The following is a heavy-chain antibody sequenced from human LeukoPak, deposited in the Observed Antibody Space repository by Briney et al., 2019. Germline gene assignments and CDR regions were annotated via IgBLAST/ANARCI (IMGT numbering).Heavy chain of an antibody. CDR1: GYSISSGYY. Sequence: SETLSLTCTVSGYSISSGYYWGWIRRPPGKGLEWTGSIYHSGSTYYNPSLKSRVTISVDTSKNQFSLKLSSVTAADTAVYYCAREWPRVVVADNFDYWGQGTLVTVSS. V-gene: IGHV4-38-2*02. CDR2: IYHSGST. CDR3: AREWPRVVVADNFDY. J-gene: IGHJ4*02. D-gene: IGHD2-15*01.